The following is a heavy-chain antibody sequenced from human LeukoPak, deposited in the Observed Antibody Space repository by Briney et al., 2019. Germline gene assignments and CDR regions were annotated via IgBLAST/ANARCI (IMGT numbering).Heavy chain of an antibody. Sequence: ASVRVSCAGSVYTFTRDGISWVRQGPGQGLEWMGWRSANNGNTNYTKNLQGSVTMTTATSTSTAYMELRSLRPDDTAVYYCARVRCTGGVCYTPGIDCWGQGTLVTVSS. J-gene: IGHJ4*02. D-gene: IGHD2-8*02. CDR3: ARVRCTGGVCYTPGIDC. V-gene: IGHV1-18*01. CDR1: VYTFTRDG. CDR2: RSANNGNT.